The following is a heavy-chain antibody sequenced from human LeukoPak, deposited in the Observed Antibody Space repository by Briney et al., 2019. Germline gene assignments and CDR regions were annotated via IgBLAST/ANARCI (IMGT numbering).Heavy chain of an antibody. Sequence: GGSLRLSCAASGFTFTSYAMSWVRQAPGKGLEWVSGISGSGGSTYYADSVKGRFTISRDNSKKMLFLQMNSLKAEDTAIYYCTTGDEVLPIWGQGTLVIVSS. V-gene: IGHV3-23*01. CDR1: GFTFTSYA. CDR2: ISGSGGST. D-gene: IGHD2-15*01. J-gene: IGHJ1*01. CDR3: TTGDEVLPI.